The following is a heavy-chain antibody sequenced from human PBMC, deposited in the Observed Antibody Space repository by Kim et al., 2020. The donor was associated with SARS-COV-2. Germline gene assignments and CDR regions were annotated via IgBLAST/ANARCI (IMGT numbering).Heavy chain of an antibody. J-gene: IGHJ3*02. CDR3: ARLRSIAARRDAFDI. D-gene: IGHD6-6*01. CDR2: ISSSSSTI. Sequence: GGSLRLSCAASGFTFSSYSMNWVRQAPGKGLEWVSYISSSSSTIYYADSVRGRFTISRDNAKNSLYLQMNSLGDEDTAVYYCARLRSIAARRDAFDIWGQGTMVTVSS. V-gene: IGHV3-48*02. CDR1: GFTFSSYS.